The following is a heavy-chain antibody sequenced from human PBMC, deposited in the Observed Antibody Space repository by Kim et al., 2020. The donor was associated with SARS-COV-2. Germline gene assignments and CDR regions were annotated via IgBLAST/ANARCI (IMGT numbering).Heavy chain of an antibody. J-gene: IGHJ5*02. D-gene: IGHD3-10*01. V-gene: IGHV4-61*01. CDR1: GGSVSSGSYY. CDR3: ARDWATMVRGVIGHWFDP. Sequence: SETLSLTCTVSGGSVSSGSYYWSWIRQPPGKGLEWIGYIYYSGSTNYNPSLKSRVTISVDTSKNQFSLKLSSVTAADTAVYYCARDWATMVRGVIGHWFDPWGQGTLVTVSS. CDR2: IYYSGST.